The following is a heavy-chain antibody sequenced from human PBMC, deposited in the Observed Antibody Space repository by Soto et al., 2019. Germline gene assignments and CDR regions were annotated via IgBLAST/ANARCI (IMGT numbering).Heavy chain of an antibody. Sequence: SETLSLTCTVSGGSISSGDYYWSWIRQPPGKGLEWIGYIYYSGSTYYNPSLKSRVTISVDTSKNQFSLKLSSVTAADTAVYYCARDRQIAAAGTNNWFDPWGQGTLVTVSS. CDR3: ARDRQIAAAGTNNWFDP. CDR1: GGSISSGDYY. V-gene: IGHV4-30-4*01. J-gene: IGHJ5*02. CDR2: IYYSGST. D-gene: IGHD6-13*01.